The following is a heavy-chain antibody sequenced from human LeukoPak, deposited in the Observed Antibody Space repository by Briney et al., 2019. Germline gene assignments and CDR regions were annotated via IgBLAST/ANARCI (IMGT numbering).Heavy chain of an antibody. CDR2: INTNSGNT. Sequence: GASVKVSCKASGYTFTSYDNNWVRQAPGQGLEWMGWINTNSGNTGYAQKFQGRVTMTRNTSISTAYMELSSLRSEDTAVYYCARGVATITAFDIWGQGTMVTVSS. CDR1: GYTFTSYD. CDR3: ARGVATITAFDI. V-gene: IGHV1-8*01. J-gene: IGHJ3*02. D-gene: IGHD5-24*01.